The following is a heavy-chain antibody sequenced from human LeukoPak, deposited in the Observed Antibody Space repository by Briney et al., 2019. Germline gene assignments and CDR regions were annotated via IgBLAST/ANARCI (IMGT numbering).Heavy chain of an antibody. V-gene: IGHV4-34*01. CDR1: GGSFSGYY. J-gene: IGHJ5*02. CDR2: INHSGST. Sequence: SETLSLTCAVYGGSFSGYYWSWIRQPPGKGLEWIGEINHSGSTNYNPSLKSRVTISVDTSKNQFSLKLSSVTAADTAVYYCARSGRWGFDPWGQGTLVTVSS. CDR3: ARSGRWGFDP. D-gene: IGHD3-10*01.